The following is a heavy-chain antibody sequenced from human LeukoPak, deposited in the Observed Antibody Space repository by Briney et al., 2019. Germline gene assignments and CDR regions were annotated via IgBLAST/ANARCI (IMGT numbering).Heavy chain of an antibody. CDR3: AKGGLLLTSYFDY. D-gene: IGHD3-10*01. CDR2: ITWNSNTV. Sequence: PGGFLTLSCAGSGFTFDDYTRHWVRQAPGKGLEWVSGITWNSNTVVYADPVKGRFTISRDNAMNSLYLQMNSLRAEDMAFYYCAKGGLLLTSYFDYWGQGTLVTVSS. CDR1: GFTFDDYT. J-gene: IGHJ4*02. V-gene: IGHV3-9*03.